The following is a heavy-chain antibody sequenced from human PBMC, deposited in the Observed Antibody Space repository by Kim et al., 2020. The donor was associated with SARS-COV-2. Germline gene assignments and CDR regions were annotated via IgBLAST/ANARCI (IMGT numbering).Heavy chain of an antibody. D-gene: IGHD3-22*01. CDR1: GYTFTSYG. J-gene: IGHJ3*02. CDR2: ISAYNGNT. V-gene: IGHV1-18*04. Sequence: ASVKVSCKASGYTFTSYGISWVRQAPGQGLEWMGWISAYNGNTNYAQKLQGRVTMTTDTSTSTAYMELRSLRSDDTAVYYCAREPYYYDSRHDAFDIWGQGTMVTVSS. CDR3: AREPYYYDSRHDAFDI.